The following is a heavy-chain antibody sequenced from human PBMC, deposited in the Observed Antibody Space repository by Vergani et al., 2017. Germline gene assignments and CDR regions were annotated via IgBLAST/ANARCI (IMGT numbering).Heavy chain of an antibody. Sequence: EVQLVESGGGLVQPGRSLRLSCAASGFTFSSYAMSWVRQAPGKGLEWVSAISGSGGSTYYADSVKGRFTISRDNSKNTLYLQMNSLRAEDTAVYYCAKVDCSSTSCYTPFDYWGQGTLVTVSS. J-gene: IGHJ4*02. V-gene: IGHV3-23*04. D-gene: IGHD2-2*02. CDR3: AKVDCSSTSCYTPFDY. CDR2: ISGSGGST. CDR1: GFTFSSYA.